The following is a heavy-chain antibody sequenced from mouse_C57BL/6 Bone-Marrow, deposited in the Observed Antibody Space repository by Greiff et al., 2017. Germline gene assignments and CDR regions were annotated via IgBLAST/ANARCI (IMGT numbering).Heavy chain of an antibody. CDR1: GYTFTSYW. V-gene: IGHV1-55*01. Sequence: QVQLKEPGAELVKPGASVKMSCKASGYTFTSYWITWVKQRPGQGLEWIGDIYPGSGSTNYNEKFKSKATLTVDTSSSTAYMQLSSLTSEDSAVYYGARAGRGNAMDYWGQGTSVTVSS. D-gene: IGHD3-2*02. CDR3: ARAGRGNAMDY. CDR2: IYPGSGST. J-gene: IGHJ4*01.